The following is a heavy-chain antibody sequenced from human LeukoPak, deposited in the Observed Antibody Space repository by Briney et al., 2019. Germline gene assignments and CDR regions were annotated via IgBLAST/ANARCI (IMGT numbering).Heavy chain of an antibody. Sequence: GGSLRLSCAASGFTFSFYWMSWVRQAPGKGLEWVANIKEDGSEKYHVDSVKGRFTISRDNAKNSLYLQMNSLRAEDTAVYYCASEYCSSASCYSDRFDYWGQGTLVTVSS. J-gene: IGHJ4*02. V-gene: IGHV3-7*01. D-gene: IGHD2-2*02. CDR1: GFTFSFYW. CDR3: ASEYCSSASCYSDRFDY. CDR2: IKEDGSEK.